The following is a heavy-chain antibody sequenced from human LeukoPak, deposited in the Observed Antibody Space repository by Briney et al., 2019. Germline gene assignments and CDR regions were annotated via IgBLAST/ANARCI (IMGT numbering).Heavy chain of an antibody. CDR1: GYTFTSYG. J-gene: IGHJ4*02. Sequence: GASVKVSCKASGYTFTSYGISWVRQAPGQGLEWMGWISAYNGNTNYAQKLQGRVTMTTDTSTSTAYMELRSLRSDDTAVYYCARDADCSSTSCYSYYYDSSGYLRFDYWGQGTLVTVSS. CDR2: ISAYNGNT. CDR3: ARDADCSSTSCYSYYYDSSGYLRFDY. D-gene: IGHD3-22*01. V-gene: IGHV1-18*01.